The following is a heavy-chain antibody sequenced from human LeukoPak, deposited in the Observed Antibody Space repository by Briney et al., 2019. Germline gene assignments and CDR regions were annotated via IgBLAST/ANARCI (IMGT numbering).Heavy chain of an antibody. D-gene: IGHD3-3*01. CDR2: IYYSGST. V-gene: IGHV4-59*08. J-gene: IGHJ4*02. CDR1: GGSISSYY. CDR3: ARHSYDFWSGYTYYFDY. Sequence: NPSETLSLTCTVSGGSISSYYWSWIRQPPGKGLEWIGYIYYSGSTNYNPSLKSRVTISVDTSKNQFSLKLSSVTAADTAVYYCARHSYDFWSGYTYYFDYWGQGTLVTVSS.